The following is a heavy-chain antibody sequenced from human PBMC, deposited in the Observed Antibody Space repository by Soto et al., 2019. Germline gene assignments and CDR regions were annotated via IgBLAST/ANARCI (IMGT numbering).Heavy chain of an antibody. V-gene: IGHV4-34*01. J-gene: IGHJ5*02. CDR3: ASGMTTVTYNWFDP. D-gene: IGHD4-17*01. Sequence: QVQLQQWGAGLLKPSETLSLTCAVYGGSFSGYYWSWIRQPPGKGLEWIGEINHSGSTNYNPSLKSRVTISLDTSKNQFSLKLSSVTAADTAVYYCASGMTTVTYNWFDPWGQGTLVTVSS. CDR2: INHSGST. CDR1: GGSFSGYY.